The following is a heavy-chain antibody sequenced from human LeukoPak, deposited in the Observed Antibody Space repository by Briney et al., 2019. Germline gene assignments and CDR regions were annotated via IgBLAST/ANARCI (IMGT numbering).Heavy chain of an antibody. D-gene: IGHD3-22*01. Sequence: SETLSLTCTVSGGSISSSSYYWGWIRQPPGKGLEWIGSIYYSGSSYYNPSLKSRVTISVDTSKNQFSLKLSSVTAADTAVYYCARGYYYDSSGYYLPYPTYFQHWGQGTLVTVSS. CDR1: GGSISSSSYY. CDR3: ARGYYYDSSGYYLPYPTYFQH. V-gene: IGHV4-39*07. J-gene: IGHJ1*01. CDR2: IYYSGSS.